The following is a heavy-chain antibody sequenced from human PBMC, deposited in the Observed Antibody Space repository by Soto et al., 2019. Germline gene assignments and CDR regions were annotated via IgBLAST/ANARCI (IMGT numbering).Heavy chain of an antibody. CDR2: MNPNTGNS. CDR1: GYTFTSYD. Sequence: GASVKVSCKAFGYTFTSYDIYWVRQATGQGLEGVGWMNPNTGNSAYAQKFQGRVTVTSDTSINTVHMELSSLRSEDTAVYYCARRAETNGWNGFGADKYYFDFWGQGTLVTVSS. D-gene: IGHD1-1*01. CDR3: ARRAETNGWNGFGADKYYFDF. J-gene: IGHJ4*02. V-gene: IGHV1-8*01.